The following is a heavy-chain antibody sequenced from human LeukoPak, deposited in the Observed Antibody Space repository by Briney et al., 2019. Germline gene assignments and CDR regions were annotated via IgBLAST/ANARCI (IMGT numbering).Heavy chain of an antibody. CDR1: GYTFTSYD. V-gene: IGHV1-8*01. J-gene: IGHJ3*02. CDR2: MNPNSGNT. CDR3: ARGRSIRAARNAFDI. D-gene: IGHD2-15*01. Sequence: ASVKVSCKASGYTFTSYDINWVRQATGQGLEWMGWMNPNSGNTGYAQKFQGRVTMTRNTSISTAYMELSSLGSEDTAVYYCARGRSIRAARNAFDIWGQGTMVTVSS.